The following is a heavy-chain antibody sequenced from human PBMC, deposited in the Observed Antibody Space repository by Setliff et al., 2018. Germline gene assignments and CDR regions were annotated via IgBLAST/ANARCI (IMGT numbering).Heavy chain of an antibody. CDR2: INPNTGDT. V-gene: IGHV1-2*06. CDR3: ARVPQEAFYYYDRGNHFDS. J-gene: IGHJ4*02. Sequence: ASVKVSCKASGYNFIGYYVHWVRQAPGQGFEWMGRINPNTGDTNYGQKFQGRVTMTRDTSITTVYMDLGSLRSDDTAVYYCARVPQEAFYYYDRGNHFDSWGQGTLVTVSS. CDR1: GYNFIGYY. D-gene: IGHD3-22*01.